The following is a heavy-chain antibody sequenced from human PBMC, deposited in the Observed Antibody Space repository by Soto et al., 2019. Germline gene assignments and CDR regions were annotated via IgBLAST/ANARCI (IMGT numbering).Heavy chain of an antibody. CDR3: ARAPGIAAAGTLDY. J-gene: IGHJ4*02. D-gene: IGHD6-13*01. CDR2: IWYDGSNK. V-gene: IGHV3-33*01. Sequence: GGSLRLPCAASGFTFSSYGMHWVRQAPGKGLEWVAVIWYDGSNKYYADSVKGRFTISRDNSKNTLYLQMNSLRAEDTAVYYCARAPGIAAAGTLDYWGQGTLVTVSS. CDR1: GFTFSSYG.